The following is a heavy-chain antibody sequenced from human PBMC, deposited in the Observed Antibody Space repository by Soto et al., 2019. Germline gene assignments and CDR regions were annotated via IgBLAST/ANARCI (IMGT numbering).Heavy chain of an antibody. D-gene: IGHD4-17*01. CDR2: ISGSGGST. CDR3: AKRVPSSPSYGDYDPIDY. Sequence: HPGGSLGLSCAAYGFTFSSYAMSWVRQAPGKGLEWVSAISGSGGSTYYADSVKGRFTISRDNSKNTLYLQMNSLRAEDTAVYYCAKRVPSSPSYGDYDPIDYWGQGTLVIVSS. CDR1: GFTFSSYA. J-gene: IGHJ4*02. V-gene: IGHV3-23*01.